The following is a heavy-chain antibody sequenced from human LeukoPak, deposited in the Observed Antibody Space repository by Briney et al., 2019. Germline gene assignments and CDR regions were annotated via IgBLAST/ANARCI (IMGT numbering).Heavy chain of an antibody. V-gene: IGHV1-18*01. CDR2: ISAYNGNT. CDR3: TVYGSGRYSRWFDP. D-gene: IGHD3-10*01. Sequence: ASVTVSCKASGYTFTSYGISWVRQAPGQGLEWMGWISAYNGNTNYAQKLQGRLTMTTDTSTSTAYMELRSLRSDDTAVYYCTVYGSGRYSRWFDPWGQGTLVTVSS. CDR1: GYTFTSYG. J-gene: IGHJ5*02.